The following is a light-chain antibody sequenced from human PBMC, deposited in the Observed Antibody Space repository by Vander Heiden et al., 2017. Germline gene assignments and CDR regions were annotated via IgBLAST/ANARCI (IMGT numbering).Light chain of an antibody. CDR1: QSISSW. CDR3: QQDTSYPFT. Sequence: DIQMTQSPSTLSASVGDRVTITCRASQSISSWLAWYQQKPGKAPKLLIYKASSLESGVPSRFSRSPSGTEFTLTISSLHPDDFTTYYCQQDTSYPFTFGPGTNVHIK. J-gene: IGKJ3*01. CDR2: KAS. V-gene: IGKV1-5*03.